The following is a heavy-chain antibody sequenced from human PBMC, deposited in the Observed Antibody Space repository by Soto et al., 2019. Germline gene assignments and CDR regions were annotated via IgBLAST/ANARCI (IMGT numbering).Heavy chain of an antibody. CDR2: IFPIFGTA. Sequence: TVKVSCKASRATLSSFAISWVRQSPGQGLEWLGRIFPIFGTANYAQKFQGRVTITADNSTSTAYMELSSLRSEDTAVYYCARDPSSGDSAGYWGQGTLVTVSS. J-gene: IGHJ4*02. V-gene: IGHV1-69*06. D-gene: IGHD2-21*01. CDR1: RATLSSFA. CDR3: ARDPSSGDSAGY.